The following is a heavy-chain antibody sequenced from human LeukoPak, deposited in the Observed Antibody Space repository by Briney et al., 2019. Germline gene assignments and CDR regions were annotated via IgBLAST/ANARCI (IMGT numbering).Heavy chain of an antibody. CDR2: ISSSSSYT. J-gene: IGHJ3*02. D-gene: IGHD1-26*01. Sequence: GGSLRLSCAASGFTFSDHYMSWIRQAPGKGLEWVSYISSSSSYTNYADSVKGRFTISRDNAKNSLYLQMNSLRAEDTAVYYCARVGTVGATNAFDIWGQGTMVTVSS. CDR1: GFTFSDHY. CDR3: ARVGTVGATNAFDI. V-gene: IGHV3-11*06.